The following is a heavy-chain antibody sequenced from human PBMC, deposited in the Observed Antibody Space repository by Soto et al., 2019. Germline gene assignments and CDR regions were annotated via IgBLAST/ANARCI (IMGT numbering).Heavy chain of an antibody. J-gene: IGHJ5*02. CDR3: ASKRRYDFWGGYYVARQFDP. D-gene: IGHD3-3*01. CDR1: GGSFSGYY. CDR2: INHSGST. V-gene: IGHV4-34*01. Sequence: SETLSLTCAVYGGSFSGYYWSWIRQPPGKGLEWIGEINHSGSTNYNPSLKSRVTISVDTSKNQFSLKLSSVTAADTAVYYCASKRRYDFWGGYYVARQFDPWRQGTLVTVSS.